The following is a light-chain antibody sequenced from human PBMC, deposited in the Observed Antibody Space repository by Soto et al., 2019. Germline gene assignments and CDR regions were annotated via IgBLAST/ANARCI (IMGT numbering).Light chain of an antibody. V-gene: IGLV1-36*01. J-gene: IGLJ2*01. CDR3: SSYTTSSTLGVL. CDR2: HDH. Sequence: QSVLTQPPSVSEAPRQRVTISCSGRNSNIGNNAVNWYQQLPGKAPKLLIFHDHLLPSGVSGRFSGSRSGTSASLAISGLQSEDEADYYCSSYTTSSTLGVLFGGGTKLTVL. CDR1: NSNIGNNA.